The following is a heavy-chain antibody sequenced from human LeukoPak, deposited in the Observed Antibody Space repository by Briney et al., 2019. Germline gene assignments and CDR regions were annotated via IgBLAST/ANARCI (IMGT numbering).Heavy chain of an antibody. Sequence: PGGSLRLSCTASGFTLGDYAMSWVRQAPGKGLEWVGFIRSKAYGGTTEYAASVKGRFTISRDDSKSIAYLQMNSLKTEDTAVYYCSRDMTVVRGTRTQTYWGQGTLVTVSS. CDR3: SRDMTVVRGTRTQTY. D-gene: IGHD3-10*01. CDR1: GFTLGDYA. J-gene: IGHJ4*02. V-gene: IGHV3-49*04. CDR2: IRSKAYGGTT.